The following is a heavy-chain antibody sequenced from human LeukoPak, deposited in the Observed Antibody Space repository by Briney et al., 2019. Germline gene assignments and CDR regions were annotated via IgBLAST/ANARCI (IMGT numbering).Heavy chain of an antibody. D-gene: IGHD3-9*01. CDR2: INHSGST. Sequence: PSETLSLTSAVYGGSFSGYYWSWIRQPPGKGLEWIGEINHSGSTNYNPSLKSRVTISVDTTKKQFSLKLSSVPAADTAVYYCARRSLLRYFDWSQRYYYFDYWGQGTLVTVSS. J-gene: IGHJ4*02. V-gene: IGHV4-34*01. CDR1: GGSFSGYY. CDR3: ARRSLLRYFDWSQRYYYFDY.